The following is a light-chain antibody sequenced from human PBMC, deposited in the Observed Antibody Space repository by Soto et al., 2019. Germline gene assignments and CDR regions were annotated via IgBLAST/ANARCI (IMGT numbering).Light chain of an antibody. CDR1: SGSIASNY. Sequence: NFMLTQPHSVSESPGKTVTISCTRSSGSIASNYVQWYQQRPGSAPTTVIYEDNQRPSWVPDRFSGSIDSSSNSASLTFSGLKTEDEADYYCQSYDSSNHSVVFGGGTKLTVL. CDR2: EDN. J-gene: IGLJ2*01. CDR3: QSYDSSNHSVV. V-gene: IGLV6-57*04.